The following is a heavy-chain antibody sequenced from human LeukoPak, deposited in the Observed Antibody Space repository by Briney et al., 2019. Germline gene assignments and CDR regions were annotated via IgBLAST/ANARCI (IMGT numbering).Heavy chain of an antibody. CDR2: IYYSGST. CDR3: ARDTYGDYGGPTHIHP. D-gene: IGHD4-17*01. CDR1: GGSISSSSYY. Sequence: SETLSLTCTVSGGSISSSSYYWGWIRQPPGKGLEWIGSIYYSGSTYYNPSLKSRVTISVDTSKNQFSLKLSSVTAADTAVYYCARDTYGDYGGPTHIHPWGQGTLVTVSS. J-gene: IGHJ5*02. V-gene: IGHV4-39*07.